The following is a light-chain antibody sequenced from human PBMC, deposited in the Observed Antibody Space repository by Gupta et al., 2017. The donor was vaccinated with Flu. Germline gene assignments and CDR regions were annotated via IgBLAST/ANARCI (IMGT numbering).Light chain of an antibody. CDR3: QSADRNDPVV. CDR1: ALPKRN. J-gene: IGLJ2*01. CDR2: EDS. V-gene: IGLV3-25*02. Sequence: SYALTQPPSVSVSPGQTARITCSGDALPKRNAYWYQQKSGQAPVLVIYEDSERPSGIPERFSGSSSGTTVTLTISGGQTEDEADYYCQSADRNDPVVFGGGTRLTVL.